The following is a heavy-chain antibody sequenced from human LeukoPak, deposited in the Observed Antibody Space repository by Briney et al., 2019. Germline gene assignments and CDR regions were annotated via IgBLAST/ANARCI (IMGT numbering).Heavy chain of an antibody. J-gene: IGHJ6*03. Sequence: PGGSLRLSCAASGFTLSSYWMSWVRQAPGKGLEWVGNIKQDGSEKYYVDSVKGRFTISRDNAKNSLYLQMNSLRAEDTAVYYCARDSGYMDVWGKGTTVTVSS. D-gene: IGHD1-26*01. CDR3: ARDSGYMDV. V-gene: IGHV3-7*01. CDR2: IKQDGSEK. CDR1: GFTLSSYW.